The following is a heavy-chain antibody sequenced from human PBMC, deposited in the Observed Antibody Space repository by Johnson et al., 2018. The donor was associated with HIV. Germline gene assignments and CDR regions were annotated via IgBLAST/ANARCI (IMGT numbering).Heavy chain of an antibody. J-gene: IGHJ3*02. CDR3: ARESGSSGAFDI. CDR1: GFTFSSYA. D-gene: IGHD1-26*01. Sequence: QVQLVESGGGVVQPGRSLRLSCAASGFTFSSYAMHWVRQAPGKGLEWVAVISYDGSNKYYADSVKGRFTISRDNSKNTQYLQMNSLRAEDTAVYYCARESGSSGAFDIWGQGTMVTVSS. CDR2: ISYDGSNK. V-gene: IGHV3-30-3*01.